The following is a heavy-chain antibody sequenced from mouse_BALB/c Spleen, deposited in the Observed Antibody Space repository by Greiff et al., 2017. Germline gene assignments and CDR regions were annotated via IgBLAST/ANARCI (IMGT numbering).Heavy chain of an antibody. J-gene: IGHJ2*01. CDR3: ARGITTAYYFDY. CDR1: GFTFSSYG. V-gene: IGHV5-6-3*01. D-gene: IGHD1-2*01. Sequence: EVQGVESGGGLVQPGGSLKLSCAASGFTFSSYGMSWVRQTPDKRLELVATINSNGGSTYYPDSVKGRFTISRDNAKNTLYLQMSSLKSEDTAMYDCARGITTAYYFDYWGQGTTLTVSS. CDR2: INSNGGST.